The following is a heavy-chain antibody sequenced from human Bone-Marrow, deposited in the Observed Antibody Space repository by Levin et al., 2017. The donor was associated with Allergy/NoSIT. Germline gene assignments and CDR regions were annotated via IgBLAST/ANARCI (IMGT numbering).Heavy chain of an antibody. CDR3: TRGVYNLGDY. CDR2: IKKDGSER. CDR1: GFTFSSYW. J-gene: IGHJ4*02. D-gene: IGHD1-20*01. V-gene: IGHV3-7*01. Sequence: PGGSLRLSCAASGFTFSSYWMTWVRQAPGKGLEWVANIKKDGSERYYVDSVKGRFTISRDNAKNSLYLQMNSLRVEDTAVYYCTRGVYNLGDYWGQGTLVTVSS.